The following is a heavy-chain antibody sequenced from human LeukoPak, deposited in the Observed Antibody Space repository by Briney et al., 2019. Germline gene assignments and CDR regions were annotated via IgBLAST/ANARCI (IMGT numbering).Heavy chain of an antibody. CDR3: ARMRYYDFWSGLAN. D-gene: IGHD3-3*01. Sequence: SETLSLTCTVSGGSISSYYWSWIRQPPGKGLEWIGYIYYSGSTNYNPSLKSRVTISVDTSKNQFSLKLSSVTAADTAVYYCARMRYYDFWSGLANWGQGTMVTVSS. V-gene: IGHV4-59*01. CDR2: IYYSGST. J-gene: IGHJ3*01. CDR1: GGSISSYY.